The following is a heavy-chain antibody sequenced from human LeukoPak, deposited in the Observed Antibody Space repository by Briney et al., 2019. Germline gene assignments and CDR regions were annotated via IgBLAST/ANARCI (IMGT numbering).Heavy chain of an antibody. CDR2: ISSSGSTT. V-gene: IGHV3-48*03. CDR3: ARDGGGYRPDY. D-gene: IGHD1-26*01. CDR1: GFTFNNYE. Sequence: PGGSLRLSCAASGFTFNNYEMNWARQAPGKGLEWVSYISSSGSTTFYADSVKGRFTISRDNAKNTLYLQMNSLRAEDTAVYYCARDGGGYRPDYWGQGTLVTVSS. J-gene: IGHJ4*02.